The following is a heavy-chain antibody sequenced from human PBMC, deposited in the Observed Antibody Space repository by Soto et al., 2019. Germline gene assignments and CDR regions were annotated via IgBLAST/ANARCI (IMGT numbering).Heavy chain of an antibody. CDR1: GGSISSYY. CDR2: IYYSGST. V-gene: IGHV4-59*08. CDR3: ARLGAYYQAMDS. J-gene: IGHJ1*01. Sequence: ETLSLTCTVSGGSISSYYWSWIRQPPGKGLEWIGYIYYSGSTNYNPSLKSRVTISVDTSRNQFSLKLSSVTAADTAVYFCARLGAYYQAMDSWGQGTLVTVS. D-gene: IGHD3-22*01.